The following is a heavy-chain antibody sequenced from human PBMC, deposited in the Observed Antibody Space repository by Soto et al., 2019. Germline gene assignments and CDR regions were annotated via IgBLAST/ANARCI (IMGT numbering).Heavy chain of an antibody. CDR2: IYWCDDK. Sequence: QITLRESGPSLVKPTQTLTLTCSFSGFSLSTGGLSVAWIRQPPGKALEWLALIYWCDDKLYSPALETRLTLSKYTAKHEVILTMTNIAPADAGTYYCAHMNYYDASGYFGYHYGMDVWGQGTAVTVSS. CDR3: AHMNYYDASGYFGYHYGMDV. J-gene: IGHJ6*02. D-gene: IGHD3-22*01. CDR1: GFSLSTGGLS. V-gene: IGHV2-5*01.